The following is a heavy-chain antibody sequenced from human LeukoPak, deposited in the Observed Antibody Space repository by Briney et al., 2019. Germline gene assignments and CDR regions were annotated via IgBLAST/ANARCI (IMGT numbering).Heavy chain of an antibody. CDR2: IYYSGST. J-gene: IGHJ4*02. Sequence: SETLSLTCTVSGGSISSYYWSWIRQPPGKGLEWIGYIYYSGSTNYNPSLKSRVTISVDTSKNQFPLKLSSVTAADTAVYYCARGDYSNGFDYWGQGTLVTVSS. D-gene: IGHD4-11*01. CDR3: ARGDYSNGFDY. V-gene: IGHV4-59*01. CDR1: GGSISSYY.